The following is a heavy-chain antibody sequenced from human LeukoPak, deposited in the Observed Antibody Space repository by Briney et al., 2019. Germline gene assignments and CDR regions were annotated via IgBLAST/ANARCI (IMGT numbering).Heavy chain of an antibody. CDR2: ISAYNGNT. Sequence: ASVKVSCKASGYTFTSYGISWVRQAPGQGLEWMGWISAYNGNTNYAQKLQGRVTMTTDTSTSTAYMELRSLRSDDTAVYYCARGLFGAWYSGSNWFDPWGQGTLVTVSS. V-gene: IGHV1-18*01. CDR3: ARGLFGAWYSGSNWFDP. CDR1: GYTFTSYG. J-gene: IGHJ5*02. D-gene: IGHD1-26*01.